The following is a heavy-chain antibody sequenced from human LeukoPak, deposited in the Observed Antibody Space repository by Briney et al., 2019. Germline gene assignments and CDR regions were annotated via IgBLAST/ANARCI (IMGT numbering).Heavy chain of an antibody. D-gene: IGHD3-10*01. V-gene: IGHV3-23*01. CDR1: GFTFSSYA. CDR3: AKQPTSMVRGIIITDYYFDY. Sequence: GGSLRLSCAASGFTFSSYAMSWVRQAPGKGLEWVSTISGSGDTTYYADSVKGRFTISRDNSKNTLYLQMNSLKASDTAMYYCAKQPTSMVRGIIITDYYFDYWGQGTLVTVSS. CDR2: ISGSGDTT. J-gene: IGHJ4*02.